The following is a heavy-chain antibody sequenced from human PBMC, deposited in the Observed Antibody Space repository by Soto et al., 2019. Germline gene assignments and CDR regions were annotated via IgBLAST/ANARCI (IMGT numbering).Heavy chain of an antibody. V-gene: IGHV4-59*01. D-gene: IGHD3-9*01. CDR2: IYYSGST. J-gene: IGHJ4*02. Sequence: SVTWTVPGGSMSRYYWSWIRQPPGKGLEWIGYIYYSGSTNYNPSLKSRVTISVDTSKNQFSLKLSSVTAADTAVYYCARGSATNGHYNDYWGQGTLVTVSS. CDR1: GGSMSRYY. CDR3: ARGSATNGHYNDY.